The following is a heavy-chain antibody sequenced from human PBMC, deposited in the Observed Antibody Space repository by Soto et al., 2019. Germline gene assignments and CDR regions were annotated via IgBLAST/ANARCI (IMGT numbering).Heavy chain of an antibody. V-gene: IGHV3-66*01. D-gene: IGHD5-18*01. J-gene: IGHJ6*03. CDR2: IYSGGST. CDR3: ARDVPEMVNYYYYYYMDV. Sequence: PGGSLRLSCAASGFTVCSNYMSWVRQAPGKRLEWVSVIYSGGSTYYADSVKGRFTISRDNSKNTLYLQMNSLRAEDTAVYYCARDVPEMVNYYYYYYMDVWGKGTTVTVSS. CDR1: GFTVCSNY.